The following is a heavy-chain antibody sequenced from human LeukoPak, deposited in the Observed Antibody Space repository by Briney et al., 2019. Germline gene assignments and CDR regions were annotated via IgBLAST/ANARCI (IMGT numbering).Heavy chain of an antibody. CDR2: IYYSGST. CDR1: GGSISSYY. J-gene: IGHJ6*03. CDR3: ARDPRYSYGAYYYYYMDV. V-gene: IGHV4-59*01. D-gene: IGHD5-18*01. Sequence: SETLSLTCTVSGGSISSYYWSWIRQPPGKGLEWIGDIYYSGSTNYNPSLKSRVTISVDTSKNQFSLKLSSVTAADTAVYYCARDPRYSYGAYYYYYMDVWGKGTTVTVSS.